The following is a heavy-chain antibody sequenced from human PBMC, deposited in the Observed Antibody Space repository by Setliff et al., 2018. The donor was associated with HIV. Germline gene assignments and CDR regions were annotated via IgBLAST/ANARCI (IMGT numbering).Heavy chain of an antibody. CDR2: MNAASGKT. J-gene: IGHJ4*02. CDR1: GYNFSTYA. D-gene: IGHD1-26*01. V-gene: IGHV1-3*03. CDR3: VRVRVGGSLYFDF. Sequence: ALVKVSCKASGYNFSTYALHWVRQAPGQRLEWLGWMNAASGKTKYSEEFQNRISFTRDTSANIGYLELTKLRSEDMGIYYCVRVRVGGSLYFDFWGQGTPVTVSS.